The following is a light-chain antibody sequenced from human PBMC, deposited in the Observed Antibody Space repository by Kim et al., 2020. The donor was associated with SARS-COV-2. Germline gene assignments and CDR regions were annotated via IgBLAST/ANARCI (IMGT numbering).Light chain of an antibody. J-gene: IGLJ3*02. V-gene: IGLV3-19*01. CDR1: SLRSYY. Sequence: ALGQRVRITCQGGSLRSYYASWYQQKPGQAPVLVIYGKNNRPSGIPDRFSGSSSGNTASLTITGAQAEDEADYYCNSRDSSGNHLVFGGGTKVTVL. CDR2: GKN. CDR3: NSRDSSGNHLV.